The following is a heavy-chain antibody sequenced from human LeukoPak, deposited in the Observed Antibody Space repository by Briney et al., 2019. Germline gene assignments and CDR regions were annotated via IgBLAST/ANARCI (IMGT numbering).Heavy chain of an antibody. Sequence: SQTLSPNWTVSGGSISSGGYYWSWIRQHPGKGLEWIGHIYYSGSTYYNPSLKSRVTISVDTSKNQFSLKLSSVTAADTAVYYCARFGSGYDYFDYWGQGTLVTVSS. J-gene: IGHJ4*02. CDR2: IYYSGST. D-gene: IGHD5-12*01. V-gene: IGHV4-31*02. CDR1: GGSISSGGYY. CDR3: ARFGSGYDYFDY.